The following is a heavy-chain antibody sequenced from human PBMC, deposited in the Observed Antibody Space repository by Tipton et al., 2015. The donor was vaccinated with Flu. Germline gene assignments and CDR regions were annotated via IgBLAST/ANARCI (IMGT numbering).Heavy chain of an antibody. J-gene: IGHJ4*02. CDR3: VRQPYLGDYGGYFDY. CDR1: GYSFTSYW. Sequence: QLVQSGAEVKKPGESLKISCKGSGYSFTSYWIGWVRQMPGKGLEWMGIIYLGDSDTRYSPSFKGQVTISADKSISTAYLQWSSLKASDTAMYYCVRQPYLGDYGGYFDYWGQGTLVTVSS. D-gene: IGHD4-17*01. CDR2: IYLGDSDT. V-gene: IGHV5-51*01.